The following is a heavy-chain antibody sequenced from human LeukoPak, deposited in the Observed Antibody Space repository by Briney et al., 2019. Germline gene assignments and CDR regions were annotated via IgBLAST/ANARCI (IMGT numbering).Heavy chain of an antibody. CDR3: ASRYCSSTSCYGGFDF. CDR1: GYIFTSYW. Sequence: GESLKISCNASGYIFTSYWIGWVRQMPGKGLEWMGIIYPGDADTRYSTSFQGEVTFSADKSISTAYLQWSSLKASDTATYYCASRYCSSTSCYGGFDFCGQGNLVTVSS. D-gene: IGHD2-2*01. CDR2: IYPGDADT. J-gene: IGHJ4*02. V-gene: IGHV5-51*01.